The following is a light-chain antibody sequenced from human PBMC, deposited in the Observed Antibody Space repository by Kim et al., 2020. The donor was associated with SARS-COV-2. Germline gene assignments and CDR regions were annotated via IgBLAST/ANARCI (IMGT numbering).Light chain of an antibody. V-gene: IGLV1-44*01. J-gene: IGLJ2*01. CDR1: SSNIGSNT. Sequence: ELTQPPSASGTPGQRVTISCSGSSSNIGSNTVNWYQQLPGTAPKLLIYSNNQRPSGVPDRFSGSKSGTSAFLAISGLQSEDEADYYCAAWDDSLNGVVFGGGTQLTVL. CDR2: SNN. CDR3: AAWDDSLNGVV.